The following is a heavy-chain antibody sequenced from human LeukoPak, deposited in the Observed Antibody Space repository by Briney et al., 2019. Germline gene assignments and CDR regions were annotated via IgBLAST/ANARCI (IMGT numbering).Heavy chain of an antibody. CDR1: GFTFSSYS. CDR3: AKEGSTSHYDAFDI. D-gene: IGHD2-2*01. J-gene: IGHJ3*02. CDR2: ISSSTSNI. V-gene: IGHV3-48*04. Sequence: GGSLRLSCAASGFTFSSYSMNWVRQAPGKGLEWVSYISSSTSNIYYADSVKGRFTISRDNAKNSLYLQMNSLRAEDMALYYCAKEGSTSHYDAFDIWGQGTMVTVSS.